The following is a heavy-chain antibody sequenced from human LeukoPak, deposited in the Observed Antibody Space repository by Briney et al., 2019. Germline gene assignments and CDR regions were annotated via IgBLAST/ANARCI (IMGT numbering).Heavy chain of an antibody. CDR1: GFTVSSNY. J-gene: IGHJ4*02. V-gene: IGHV3-53*01. Sequence: GGSLRLSCAASGFTVSSNYMSWVRQAPGKGLEWVSVIYSGGSTYYADSVKGRFTISRDNSKNTLYLQMNSLRAEDRAVYYCARHVAGPYYFDYWGQGTLVTVSS. CDR3: ARHVAGPYYFDY. D-gene: IGHD6-19*01. CDR2: IYSGGST.